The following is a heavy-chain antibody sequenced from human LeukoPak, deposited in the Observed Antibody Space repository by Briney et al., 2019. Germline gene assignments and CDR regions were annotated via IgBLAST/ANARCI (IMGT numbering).Heavy chain of an antibody. CDR2: IGDSGATT. J-gene: IGHJ4*02. CDR3: SY. V-gene: IGHV3-23*01. D-gene: IGHD5/OR15-5a*01. CDR1: GFTLSSYA. Sequence: GGSLRLSCAASGFTLSSYAMTWVRQAPGKGLEWVSDIGDSGATTYYADSVKGRFTSSRDNSKNTLYLQMSSLRAEDTGVYYLSYWGQGTLVTVSS.